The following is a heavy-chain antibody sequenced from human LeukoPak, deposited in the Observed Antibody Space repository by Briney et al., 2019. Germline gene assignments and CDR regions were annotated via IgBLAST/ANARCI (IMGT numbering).Heavy chain of an antibody. CDR1: GGSISSYY. D-gene: IGHD3-16*01. V-gene: IGHV4-59*01. CDR3: ARDQTMVTFGGYGMDYYYGMDV. Sequence: SETLSLTCTVSGGSISSYYWSWIRQPPGKGLEWIGYIYYSGSTNYNPSLKSRVTISVDTSKNQFSLKLSSVTAADTAVYYCARDQTMVTFGGYGMDYYYGMDVWGQGTTVTVSS. CDR2: IYYSGST. J-gene: IGHJ6*02.